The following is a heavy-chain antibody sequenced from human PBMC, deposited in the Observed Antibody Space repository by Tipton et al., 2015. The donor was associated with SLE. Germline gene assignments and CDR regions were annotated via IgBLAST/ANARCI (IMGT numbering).Heavy chain of an antibody. CDR1: GFTFSSYG. Sequence: SLRLSCAASGFTFSSYGMHWVRQAPGKGLEWVAFIRYDGSNKYYADSVKGRSTISRDNSKNTLYLQMNSLRAEDTAVYYCAKDLYYDSSEGAFDIWGQGTMVTVSS. V-gene: IGHV3-30*02. J-gene: IGHJ3*02. CDR2: IRYDGSNK. D-gene: IGHD3-22*01. CDR3: AKDLYYDSSEGAFDI.